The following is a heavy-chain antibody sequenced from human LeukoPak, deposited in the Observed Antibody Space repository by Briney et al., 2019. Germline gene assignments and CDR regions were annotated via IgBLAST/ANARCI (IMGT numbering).Heavy chain of an antibody. J-gene: IGHJ4*02. D-gene: IGHD5-12*01. V-gene: IGHV1-69*05. CDR1: GGTFSSYA. CDR2: IIPIFGTA. CDR3: ARPGRGRYSGYDWFPYYFDY. Sequence: SVKVSCKASGGTFSSYAISWVRQAPGQGLEWMGGIIPIFGTANYAQKFQGRVTITTDESTSTAYMELSSLRSEDTAVYYCARPGRGRYSGYDWFPYYFDYWGQGTLVTVSS.